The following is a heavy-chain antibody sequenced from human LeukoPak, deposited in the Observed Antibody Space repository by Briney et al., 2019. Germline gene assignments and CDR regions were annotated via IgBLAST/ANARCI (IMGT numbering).Heavy chain of an antibody. CDR1: GGTFSSYA. V-gene: IGHV1-69*13. CDR2: IIPIFGTA. Sequence: SVKVSCKASGGTFSSYAFSWVRQAPGQGLEWMGGIIPIFGTANYAQKFQGRVTITADESTCTAYMELSSLRSEDTAVYYCARSKDLRLDDIYYWGQGTLVTVSS. CDR3: ARSKDLRLDDIYY. J-gene: IGHJ4*02. D-gene: IGHD3-9*01.